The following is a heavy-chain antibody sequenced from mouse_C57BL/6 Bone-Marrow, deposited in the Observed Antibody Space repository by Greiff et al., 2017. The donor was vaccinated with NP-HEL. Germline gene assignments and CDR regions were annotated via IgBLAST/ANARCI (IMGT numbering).Heavy chain of an antibody. CDR3: ARGYGYDRTWFAY. V-gene: IGHV1-55*01. D-gene: IGHD2-2*01. CDR1: GYTFTSYW. CDR2: IYPGSGST. J-gene: IGHJ3*01. Sequence: VQLQQSGAELVKPGASVKMSCKASGYTFTSYWITWVKQRPGQGLEWIGDIYPGSGSTNYNEKFKSKATLTVDTSSSTAYMQLSSLTSEDSAVYYCARGYGYDRTWFAYWGQGTLVTVSA.